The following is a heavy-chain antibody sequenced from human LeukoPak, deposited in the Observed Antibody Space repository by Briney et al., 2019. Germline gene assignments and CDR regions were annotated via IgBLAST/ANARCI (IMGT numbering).Heavy chain of an antibody. V-gene: IGHV1-69*05. CDR2: IIPIFGTA. CDR1: GGTFSSYA. J-gene: IGHJ4*02. D-gene: IGHD7-27*01. CDR3: AREDPNWGSIQLDY. Sequence: SVKVSCKASGGTFSSYAISWVRQAPGQGLEWMGRIIPIFGTANYAQKFKGRVTITTDESTSTAYMELSSLKSEDTAVYYCAREDPNWGSIQLDYWGQGTLVTVSS.